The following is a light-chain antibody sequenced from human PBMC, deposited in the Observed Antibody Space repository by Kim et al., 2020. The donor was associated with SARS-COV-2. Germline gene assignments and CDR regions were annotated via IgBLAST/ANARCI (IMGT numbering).Light chain of an antibody. V-gene: IGLV3-19*01. J-gene: IGLJ2*01. CDR2: VKN. CDR3: NSRDSSGPVV. CDR1: SLRRYY. Sequence: ALGQTVRITCQGDSLRRYYASWYQQKPGQAPVLVIYVKNNRPSGIPDRFSGSSSGNTASLTITGAQAEDEADYYCNSRDSSGPVVFGGGTKLTVL.